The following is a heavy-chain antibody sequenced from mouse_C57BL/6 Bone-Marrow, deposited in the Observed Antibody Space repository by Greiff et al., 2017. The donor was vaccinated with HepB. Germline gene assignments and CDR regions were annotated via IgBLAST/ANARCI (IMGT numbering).Heavy chain of an antibody. J-gene: IGHJ3*01. V-gene: IGHV1-81*01. D-gene: IGHD2-2*01. CDR2: IYPRSGNT. CDR1: GYTFTSYG. CDR3: ARFGYDEGAWFAY. Sequence: VQLQQSGAELARPGASVKLSCKASGYTFTSYGISWVKQRTGQGLEWIGEIYPRSGNTYYNEKFKCKATLTADKSSSTAYMELRSLTSEDSAVYFCARFGYDEGAWFAYWGQGTLVTVSA.